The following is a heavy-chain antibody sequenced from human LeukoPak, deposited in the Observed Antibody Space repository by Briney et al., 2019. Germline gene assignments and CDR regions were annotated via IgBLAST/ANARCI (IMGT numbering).Heavy chain of an antibody. CDR2: IYYSGST. V-gene: IGHV4-39*07. CDR3: ARVSDWNDFDY. J-gene: IGHJ4*02. D-gene: IGHD1-1*01. Sequence: SETLSLTCTVSGGSISSNSYSWGWIRQPPGKGLEWIVSIYYSGSTYYNPSLKSRVTISVDTSKNQFSLKLSSVTAADTAVYHCARVSDWNDFDYWGQGSLVTVSS. CDR1: GGSISSNSYS.